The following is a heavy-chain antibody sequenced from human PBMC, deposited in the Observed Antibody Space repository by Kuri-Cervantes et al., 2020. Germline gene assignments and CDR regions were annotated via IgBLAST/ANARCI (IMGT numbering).Heavy chain of an antibody. CDR1: GGSVSSGSYY. CDR3: ARLAAAGTLSWFDP. CDR2: IYYSGST. D-gene: IGHD6-13*01. J-gene: IGHJ5*02. V-gene: IGHV4-61*01. Sequence: SEILSLTCIVSGGSVSSGSYYWSWIRQPPGKGLEWIGYIYYSGSTNYNPSLKSRVTISVDTSKNQFSLKLSSVTAADTAVYYCARLAAAGTLSWFDPWGQGTLVTVSS.